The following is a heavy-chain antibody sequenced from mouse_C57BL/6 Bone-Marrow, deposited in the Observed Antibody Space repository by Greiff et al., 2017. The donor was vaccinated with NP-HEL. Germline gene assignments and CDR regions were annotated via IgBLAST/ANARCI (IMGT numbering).Heavy chain of an antibody. Sequence: VQLQQSGAELVRPGTSVKMSCKASGYTFTNYWIGWAKQRPGHGLEWIGDIYPGGGYTNYNEKFKGKATLTADKSSSTAYMQFSSLTSEDSAIYYCARKTEYSNYYWYFDVWGTGTTVTVSS. CDR3: ARKTEYSNYYWYFDV. V-gene: IGHV1-63*01. J-gene: IGHJ1*03. D-gene: IGHD2-5*01. CDR2: IYPGGGYT. CDR1: GYTFTNYW.